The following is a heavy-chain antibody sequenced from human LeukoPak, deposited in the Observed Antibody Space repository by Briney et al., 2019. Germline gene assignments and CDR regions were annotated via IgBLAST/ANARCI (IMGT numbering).Heavy chain of an antibody. CDR1: EFTFSSYS. CDR2: ISSSSSYI. CDR3: AREHAYGDYGYGMDV. J-gene: IGHJ6*02. D-gene: IGHD4-17*01. V-gene: IGHV3-21*01. Sequence: GGSLRLSCAASEFTFSSYSMNWVRQAPGKGLEWVSSISSSSSYIYYADSVKGRFTISRDNAKNSLYLQMNSLRAEDTAVYYCAREHAYGDYGYGMDVWGQGTTVTVSS.